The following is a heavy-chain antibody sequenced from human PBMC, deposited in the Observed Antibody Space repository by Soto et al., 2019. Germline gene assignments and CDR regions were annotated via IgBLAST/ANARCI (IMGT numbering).Heavy chain of an antibody. CDR2: VIPLLDAS. CDR1: GDTFNNPT. J-gene: IGHJ6*03. D-gene: IGHD2-15*01. V-gene: IGHV1-69*08. CDR3: ASGKTQMTQDRMGFYYYMDV. Sequence: QVQLVQSGAEVKKPGSSVKISCTASGDTFNNPTFTWVRRAPGQGLEWMGRVIPLLDASNYAEKFQDRATITADKSTNTAYLELSGLKSEDSAIYYCASGKTQMTQDRMGFYYYMDVWGKGTTVTVSS.